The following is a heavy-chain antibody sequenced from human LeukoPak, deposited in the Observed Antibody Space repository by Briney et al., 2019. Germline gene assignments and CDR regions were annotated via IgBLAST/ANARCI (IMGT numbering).Heavy chain of an antibody. CDR1: GYTFTGYY. J-gene: IGHJ4*02. V-gene: IGHV1-2*02. CDR3: ARNLDY. CDR2: INPNRGGT. Sequence: ASVTVSCKASGYTFTGYYMHWVRQAPGQGLEWMGWINPNRGGTNYAQKFQGRVTMTRDTSISTAYMELSRLRSDDTAVYYCARNLDYWGQGTLVTVSS.